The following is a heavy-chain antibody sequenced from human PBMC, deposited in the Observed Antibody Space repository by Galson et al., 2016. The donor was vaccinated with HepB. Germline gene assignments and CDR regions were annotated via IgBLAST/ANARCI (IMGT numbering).Heavy chain of an antibody. Sequence: PALVKPTQTLTLTCTFSGFSLPTSGVCVSWIRRPPGKALEWLALIDWDDGKYYSTSLKTRLTISKDTSKNQVVLTMTNMDPVDTATYYCARMLSSSNWFDPWGQGTLLTVSS. V-gene: IGHV2-70*01. CDR1: GFSLPTSGVC. CDR2: IDWDDGK. J-gene: IGHJ5*02. CDR3: ARMLSSSNWFDP. D-gene: IGHD3-16*02.